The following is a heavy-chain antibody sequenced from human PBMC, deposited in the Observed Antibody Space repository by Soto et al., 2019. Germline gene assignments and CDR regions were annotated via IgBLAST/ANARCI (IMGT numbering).Heavy chain of an antibody. CDR2: IRNNANGYTT. CDR3: TRGSSRFQDRYYYHALDV. Sequence: PGGSLRLSCAASGFTFSDQYMDWVRQAPGQGLEWVARIRNNANGYTTEYAASVRGRFSISRDDSKNSLYLQMNSLQSEDTAAYYCTRGSSRFQDRYYYHALDVWGQGTTVTVSS. J-gene: IGHJ6*02. V-gene: IGHV3-72*01. D-gene: IGHD6-13*01. CDR1: GFTFSDQY.